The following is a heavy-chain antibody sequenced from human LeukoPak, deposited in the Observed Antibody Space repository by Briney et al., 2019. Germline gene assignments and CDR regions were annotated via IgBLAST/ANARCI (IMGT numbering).Heavy chain of an antibody. D-gene: IGHD6-13*01. CDR2: IYYSGST. V-gene: IGHV4-39*01. CDR3: ASILVIGYSSSLDI. Sequence: SETLSLTCTVSGGSISSSSYYWGWIRQPPGKGLEWIGSIYYSGSTYYNPSLKSRVTISVDTSKNQFSLRLSSVTAADTAVYYCASILVIGYSSSLDIWGQGTMVTVSS. J-gene: IGHJ3*02. CDR1: GGSISSSSYY.